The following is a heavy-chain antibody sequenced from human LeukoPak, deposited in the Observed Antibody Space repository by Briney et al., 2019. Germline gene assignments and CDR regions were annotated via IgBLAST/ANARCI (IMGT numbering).Heavy chain of an antibody. Sequence: ASVKVSCKASGGTFSSYAISWVRQAPGQGLEWMGGIIPIFGTANYAQKFQGRVTITADESTSTAYMELSSLRSEDTAVYYCARDDYSNYWFDPWGQGTLVTVSS. CDR2: IIPIFGTA. CDR3: ARDDYSNYWFDP. CDR1: GGTFSSYA. D-gene: IGHD4-11*01. J-gene: IGHJ5*02. V-gene: IGHV1-69*01.